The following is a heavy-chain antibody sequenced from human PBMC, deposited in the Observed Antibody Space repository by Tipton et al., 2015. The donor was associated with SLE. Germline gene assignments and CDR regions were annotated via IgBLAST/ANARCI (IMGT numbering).Heavy chain of an antibody. D-gene: IGHD4-11*01. CDR2: IYTIGST. V-gene: IGHV4-61*02. Sequence: TLSLTCTVSGGSITSGSYFWTWIRQPAGKGLEWIGRIYTIGSTHYNPSLKSRVTISLDTSKNQFSLKLSSVTAADTAVYYCAREFLNPVTTVHYYFDLWGRGTLVTVSS. CDR3: AREFLNPVTTVHYYFDL. CDR1: GGSITSGSYF. J-gene: IGHJ2*01.